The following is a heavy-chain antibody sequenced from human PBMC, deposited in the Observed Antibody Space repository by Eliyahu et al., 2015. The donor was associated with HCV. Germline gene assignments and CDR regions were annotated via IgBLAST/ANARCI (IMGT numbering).Heavy chain of an antibody. J-gene: IGHJ6*04. V-gene: IGHV3-7*01. CDR1: GXTFSXYW. D-gene: IGHD4-11*01. CDR2: IKQDGSEK. CDR3: ARDPRNYYYYYGMDV. Sequence: EVQLVESGGGLVQPGGSLRLSCAAXGXTFSXYWMSWVRQXPGKGLEWVANIKQDGSEKYYVDSVKGRFTISRDNAKNSLYLQMNSLRAEDTAVYYCARDPRNYYYYYGMDVWGKGTTVTVSS.